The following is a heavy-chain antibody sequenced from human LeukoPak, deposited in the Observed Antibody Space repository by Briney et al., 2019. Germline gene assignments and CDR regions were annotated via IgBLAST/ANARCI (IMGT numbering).Heavy chain of an antibody. V-gene: IGHV3-21*01. CDR3: ARETSNWFDL. J-gene: IGHJ5*02. Sequence: GGSLRLSCAASGFTFSTYSMNWVRQAPGKGLEWVSSISSTSSYINYADSVKGRFTISRDNAKKSLYLQMNSLRAEDTAVYYCARETSNWFDLWGQGTLVTVSS. CDR2: ISSTSSYI. CDR1: GFTFSTYS.